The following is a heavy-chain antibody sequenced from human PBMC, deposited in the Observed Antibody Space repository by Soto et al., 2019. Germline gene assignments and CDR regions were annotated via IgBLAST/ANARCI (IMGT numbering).Heavy chain of an antibody. D-gene: IGHD2-15*01. V-gene: IGHV2-5*01. J-gene: IGHJ3*02. Sequence: QITLKESGPTLVKPTQTLTLTCTFSGFSLNTRAVGVGWIRQPLGKALEWLALINWNDDERYSPSLKDRLTITQDTSRNHVVLTMTNVDPVDTATYYCAHRHDLGGFDIWGQGTTVTVSS. CDR3: AHRHDLGGFDI. CDR2: INWNDDE. CDR1: GFSLNTRAVG.